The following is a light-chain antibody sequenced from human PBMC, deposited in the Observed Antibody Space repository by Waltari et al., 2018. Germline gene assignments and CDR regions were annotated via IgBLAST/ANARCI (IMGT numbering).Light chain of an antibody. V-gene: IGLV2-14*03. CDR2: DVS. CDR1: SSDVGAYNY. J-gene: IGLJ1*01. CDR3: SSYTSSSTYV. Sequence: QSALTQPASVSGSPGQSITISCTGTSSDVGAYNYVSWYQQHPGKAPKLMIYDVSNRPSGVSSRCSGSKSGNTASLTISGLQAEDEADYYCSSYTSSSTYVFGTGTKVTVL.